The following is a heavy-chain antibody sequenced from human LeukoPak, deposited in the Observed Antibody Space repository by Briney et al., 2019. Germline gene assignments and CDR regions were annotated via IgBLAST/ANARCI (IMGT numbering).Heavy chain of an antibody. V-gene: IGHV3-64*05. J-gene: IGHJ4*02. Sequence: GRSLRLSCSASGFTFSSYAMHWVRQAPGKGLEYVSAISSNGATTYYADSVKGRFTISRDNSKNTLYFQMSSLRPEDTAVYYCVKIVLAGGYFDSWGQGTLVTVSS. CDR1: GFTFSSYA. D-gene: IGHD4-23*01. CDR3: VKIVLAGGYFDS. CDR2: ISSNGATT.